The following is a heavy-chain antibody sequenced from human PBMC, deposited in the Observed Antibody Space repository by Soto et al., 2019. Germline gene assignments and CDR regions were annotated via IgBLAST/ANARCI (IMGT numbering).Heavy chain of an antibody. CDR2: ISYDGSNK. J-gene: IGHJ6*02. V-gene: IGHV3-30-3*01. D-gene: IGHD2-15*01. CDR1: GFTFSSYA. CDR3: ARWNGCSGGSCYSSYYYYGMDV. Sequence: GGSLRLSCAASGFTFSSYAMHWVRQAPGKGLEWVAVISYDGSNKYYADSVKGRFTISRDNSKNTLYLQMNSLRAEDTAVYYCARWNGCSGGSCYSSYYYYGMDVWGQGTTVTVSS.